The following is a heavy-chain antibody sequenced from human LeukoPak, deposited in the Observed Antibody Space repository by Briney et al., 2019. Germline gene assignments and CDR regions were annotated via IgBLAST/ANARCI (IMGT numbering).Heavy chain of an antibody. D-gene: IGHD1-26*01. CDR2: INPSGCST. Sequence: ASVKVSCKASGYTFTSYYMHWVRQAPGQGLEWMGIINPSGCSTSYAQKFQGRVTLTRDTSTSTVYMELSSLRSEDTDVYYCASLTVGATLFDYWGQGTLVTVSS. J-gene: IGHJ4*02. V-gene: IGHV1-46*01. CDR1: GYTFTSYY. CDR3: ASLTVGATLFDY.